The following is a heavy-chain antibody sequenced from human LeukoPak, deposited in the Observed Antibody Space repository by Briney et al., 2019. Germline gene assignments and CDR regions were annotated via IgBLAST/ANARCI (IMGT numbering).Heavy chain of an antibody. D-gene: IGHD1-14*01. J-gene: IGHJ4*02. CDR3: VRADNGFDQ. CDR1: GFTVSNSH. CDR2: IYSDGNI. V-gene: IGHV3-53*01. Sequence: RSGGSLRLSCAASGFTVSNSHMSWILQAPGKGLEWVSLIYSDGNIHYADSVKGRFTISRDISKNTLYLQMNSLRADDTAVYYCVRADNGFDQWGQGALVTVSS.